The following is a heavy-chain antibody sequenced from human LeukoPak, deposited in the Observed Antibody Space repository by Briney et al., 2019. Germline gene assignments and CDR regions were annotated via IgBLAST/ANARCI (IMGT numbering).Heavy chain of an antibody. D-gene: IGHD1-7*01. V-gene: IGHV3-30-3*01. CDR2: ISYDGSNK. CDR1: GFTFSSYA. Sequence: GGSLRLSCAASGFTFSSYAMHWVRQAPGKGLEWVAVISYDGSNKYYADSVKGRFTISRDNSKNTLYLQMNSLRAEDTAVYYCARDLTGTTFMGFYFDYWGQGTLVTVSS. J-gene: IGHJ4*02. CDR3: ARDLTGTTFMGFYFDY.